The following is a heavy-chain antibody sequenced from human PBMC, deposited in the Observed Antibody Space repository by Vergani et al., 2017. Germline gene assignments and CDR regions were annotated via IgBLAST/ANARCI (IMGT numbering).Heavy chain of an antibody. CDR3: ARVRSSSNPQFHNWFDH. CDR1: GYTFTSYG. D-gene: IGHD6-13*01. CDR2: ISAYNGNT. J-gene: IGHJ5*02. Sequence: QVQLVQSGAEVKKPGASVKVSCKASGYTFTSYGISWVRQAPGQGLEWMGWISAYNGNTNYAQKLQGRVTMTTETSTSTAYMELRSLRSDDTAVYYCARVRSSSNPQFHNWFDHWGQGTLVTVSS. V-gene: IGHV1-18*04.